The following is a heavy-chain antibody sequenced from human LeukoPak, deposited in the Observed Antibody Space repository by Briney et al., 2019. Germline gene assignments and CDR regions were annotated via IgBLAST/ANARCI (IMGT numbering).Heavy chain of an antibody. Sequence: GASVKVSCKASGYTFTDYYMHWVQQAPGKGLEWMGRVDPEDGETIYAEKFQGRVTITADTSTDTTYMELSSLRSEDTAVYYCATDPTDYGTDYWGQGTLVTVSS. V-gene: IGHV1-69-2*01. J-gene: IGHJ4*02. D-gene: IGHD4-17*01. CDR1: GYTFTDYY. CDR3: ATDPTDYGTDY. CDR2: VDPEDGET.